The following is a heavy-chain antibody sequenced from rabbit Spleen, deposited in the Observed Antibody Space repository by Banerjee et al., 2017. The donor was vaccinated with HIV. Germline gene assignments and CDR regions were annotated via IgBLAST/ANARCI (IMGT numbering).Heavy chain of an antibody. J-gene: IGHJ6*01. Sequence: QSLEESGGDLVKPGASLTLTCTASGVSFSSSSYICWVRQAPGKGLQWIACINAITGKAVYATWAKGRFTFSKTSSTTVTLQMTSLTVADTATYFCARDTGSSFSSYGMDLWGQGTLVTVS. CDR1: GVSFSSSSY. D-gene: IGHD8-1*01. V-gene: IGHV1S40*01. CDR3: ARDTGSSFSSYGMDL. CDR2: INAITGKA.